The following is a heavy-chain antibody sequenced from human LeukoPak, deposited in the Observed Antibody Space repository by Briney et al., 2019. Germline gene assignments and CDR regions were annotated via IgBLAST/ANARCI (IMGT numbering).Heavy chain of an antibody. CDR1: GDSISGYY. J-gene: IGHJ4*02. Sequence: SEALSLTCTVSGDSISGYYWAWIRQPAGKGLEWIGHIYAPGSSNYSPSFKSRVTMSIDMSNNQFSLRLNSVTAADTAMYYCARDLEDFDSPANDYWGQGTHVIVSP. D-gene: IGHD2-15*01. V-gene: IGHV4-4*07. CDR3: ARDLEDFDSPANDY. CDR2: IYAPGSS.